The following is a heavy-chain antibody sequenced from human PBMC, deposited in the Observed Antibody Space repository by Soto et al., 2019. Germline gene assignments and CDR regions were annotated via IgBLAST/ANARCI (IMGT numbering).Heavy chain of an antibody. CDR1: GFTVSSKY. V-gene: IGHV3-66*01. CDR2: INRGGNT. J-gene: IGHJ6*03. CDR3: ARDDVYCGGGRCYGVPMDV. D-gene: IGHD2-15*01. Sequence: EVQLVESGGGVVQPGGSLRLSCAASGFTVSSKYMSWVRQPPGKGPEWVALINRGGNTYYAESVKGRFTISRDSSKYPLDLQVTSLRAEETAVYYCARDDVYCGGGRCYGVPMDVCGKGTTVTVSS.